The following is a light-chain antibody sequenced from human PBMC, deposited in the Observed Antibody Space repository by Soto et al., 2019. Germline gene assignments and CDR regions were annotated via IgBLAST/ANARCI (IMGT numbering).Light chain of an antibody. V-gene: IGKV1-5*01. CDR2: DAS. Sequence: DIQLTQSASTLPASIGDRVTITCRASESIRTWLAWYQHKPGKAPKFLIYDASSLESGVPSRFSGSGSGTEFTLTISNLQPDDFATYFCQQYNNYPRTFGQGTKVDIK. CDR3: QQYNNYPRT. CDR1: ESIRTW. J-gene: IGKJ1*01.